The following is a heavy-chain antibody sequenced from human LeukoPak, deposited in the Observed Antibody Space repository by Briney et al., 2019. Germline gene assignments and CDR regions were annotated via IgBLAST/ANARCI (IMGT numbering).Heavy chain of an antibody. CDR1: GGSISSYY. CDR2: IYTSGST. D-gene: IGHD3-16*01. V-gene: IGHV4-4*07. CDR3: ARASLDYDYVWGTAMGFDY. Sequence: SETMSLTCTVSGGSISSYYWSWIRQPAGKGLEWIGRIYTSGSTNYNPSLKSRVTISVDTSKNQFSLKLSSVTAADTAVYYCARASLDYDYVWGTAMGFDYWGQGTLVTVSP. J-gene: IGHJ4*02.